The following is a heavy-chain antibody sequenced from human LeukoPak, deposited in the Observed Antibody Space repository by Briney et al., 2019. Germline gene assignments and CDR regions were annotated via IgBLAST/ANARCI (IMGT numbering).Heavy chain of an antibody. J-gene: IGHJ4*02. CDR1: GGSMSPYH. V-gene: IGHV4-30-2*01. CDR3: ARLAYYDSSVPD. Sequence: SSETLSLTCTVSGGSMSPYHWGWIRQPPGKGLEWIGYIYHSGSTYYNPSLKSRVTISVDRSKNQFSLKLSSVTAADTAVYYCARLAYYDSSVPDWGQGTLVTVSS. D-gene: IGHD3-22*01. CDR2: IYHSGST.